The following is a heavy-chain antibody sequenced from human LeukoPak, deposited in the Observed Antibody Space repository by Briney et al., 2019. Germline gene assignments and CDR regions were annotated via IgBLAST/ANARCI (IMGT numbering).Heavy chain of an antibody. Sequence: GGSLRLACAASGFTFSNYWMNWVRQAPGKGLEWVANIKQDGSEKYYVDSVKGRFTISRDNSKNTLYLQMNSLRAEDTAVYYCARRAGAYSHPYDYWGQGTLVTVSS. D-gene: IGHD4/OR15-4a*01. CDR2: IKQDGSEK. J-gene: IGHJ4*02. V-gene: IGHV3-7*03. CDR3: ARRAGAYSHPYDY. CDR1: GFTFSNYW.